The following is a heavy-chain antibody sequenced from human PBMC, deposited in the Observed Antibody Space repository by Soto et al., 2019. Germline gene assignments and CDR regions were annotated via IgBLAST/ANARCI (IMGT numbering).Heavy chain of an antibody. V-gene: IGHV3-23*01. CDR2: MSGSGGST. CDR1: GFTFSSYA. D-gene: IGHD3-10*01. Sequence: PGGSLRLSWAASGFTFSSYAMSWVRQASGKGLEWVSAMSGSGGSTYYADSVKCRFTISRDNSKNTRYLQMNSPSAEDTAVYYCAKFGAYYSGSGNYFDYWGQGTLVTVSS. CDR3: AKFGAYYSGSGNYFDY. J-gene: IGHJ4*02.